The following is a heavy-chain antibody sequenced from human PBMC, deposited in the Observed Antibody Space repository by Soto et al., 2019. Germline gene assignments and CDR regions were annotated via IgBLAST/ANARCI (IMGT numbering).Heavy chain of an antibody. Sequence: GGSLRLSCAASGFTFSSFALTWVRQAPGRGLEWVSSISDNGAITYYADSVKGRFTVSRDNSKHTLYLQMNSLRAEDTALYYCATVSNSAFGGYWGQGTLVTVSS. CDR2: ISDNGAIT. CDR1: GFTFSSFA. V-gene: IGHV3-23*01. CDR3: ATVSNSAFGGY. D-gene: IGHD3-10*01. J-gene: IGHJ4*02.